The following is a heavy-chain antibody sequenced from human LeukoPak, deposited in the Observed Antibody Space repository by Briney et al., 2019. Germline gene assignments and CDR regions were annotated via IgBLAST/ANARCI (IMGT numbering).Heavy chain of an antibody. D-gene: IGHD4-17*01. CDR1: GGSISSTNW. CDR3: ARGRERYGDYVD. J-gene: IGHJ4*02. CDR2: IYDSGST. Sequence: SGTLSLTCTVSGGSISSTNWWNWVRQAPGKGLEWIGEIYDSGSTNYNPSLKSRVTISVDTSKNQFSLKLSSVTAADTAVYYCARGRERYGDYVDWGQGTLVTVSS. V-gene: IGHV4-4*02.